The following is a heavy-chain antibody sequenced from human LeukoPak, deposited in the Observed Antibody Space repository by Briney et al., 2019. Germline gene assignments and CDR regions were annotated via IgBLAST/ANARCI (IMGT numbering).Heavy chain of an antibody. D-gene: IGHD2-2*01. CDR1: GFSLSTSGVG. Sequence: SGPTLVKPTQTLTLTCSFSGFSLSTSGVGVGWIRQPPGKALEWPAINYWNDDIRYKPSLKTRLTITKDTSRNQVVLTMTNVDPVDTATYYCAHAPLGSCGSTSCLTWFDPWGPGTLVTVSS. J-gene: IGHJ5*02. CDR3: AHAPLGSCGSTSCLTWFDP. V-gene: IGHV2-5*01. CDR2: NYWNDDI.